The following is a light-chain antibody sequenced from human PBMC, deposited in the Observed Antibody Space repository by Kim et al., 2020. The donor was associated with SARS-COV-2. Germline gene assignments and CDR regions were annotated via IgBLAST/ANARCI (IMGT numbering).Light chain of an antibody. CDR3: GTWDNSLSIVV. Sequence: GQKVTISCSETSSNIGDNYVSWYQHVPGTAPKLLIYDNDKRPSGIPDRFSGSKSGTSATLGIAGLQTGDEADYYCGTWDNSLSIVVFGGGTKLTLL. V-gene: IGLV1-51*01. CDR2: DND. J-gene: IGLJ2*01. CDR1: SSNIGDNY.